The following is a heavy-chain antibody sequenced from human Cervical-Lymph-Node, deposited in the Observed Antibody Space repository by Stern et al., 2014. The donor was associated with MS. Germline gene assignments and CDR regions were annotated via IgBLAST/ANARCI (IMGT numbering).Heavy chain of an antibody. CDR1: GFTFSSYG. CDR2: IWYDGCNK. D-gene: IGHD2-15*01. V-gene: IGHV3-33*01. J-gene: IGHJ4*02. Sequence: VQLVESGGGVVQPGRSLRLSCAASGFTFSSYGMHWVRQAPGKGLEWVAVIWYDGCNKYYADSVKGRFTISRDNSKNTLYLQMNSLRAEDTAVYYCARDRHDLGYCSGGSCYLPDYWGQGTLVTVSS. CDR3: ARDRHDLGYCSGGSCYLPDY.